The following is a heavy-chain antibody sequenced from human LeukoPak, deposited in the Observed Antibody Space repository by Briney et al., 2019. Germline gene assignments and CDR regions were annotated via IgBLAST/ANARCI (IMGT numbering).Heavy chain of an antibody. V-gene: IGHV3-23*01. J-gene: IGHJ4*02. D-gene: IGHD1-1*01. CDR3: AKEVEAATPELIDY. Sequence: GGSLRLSCAASGFTFSSYAMSWVRQAPGKGLEWVSAISGSGGSTYYADSVKGRFTISRDNSKNTLYLQMNSLRAEDTAAHYCAKEVEAATPELIDYWGQGTLVTVSS. CDR2: ISGSGGST. CDR1: GFTFSSYA.